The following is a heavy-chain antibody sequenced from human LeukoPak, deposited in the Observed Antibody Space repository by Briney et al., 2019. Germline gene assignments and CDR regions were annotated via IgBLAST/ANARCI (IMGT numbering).Heavy chain of an antibody. J-gene: IGHJ4*02. V-gene: IGHV3-66*01. CDR2: IYSGGST. Sequence: PWGFLRLSCAASGFTVRSIDMSWVRQAPGKGLEWVSVIYSGGSTYYADSVKGRFTISRDNSKNTLYLQMNSLRAEDTAVYYCASPDDYFDYWGQGTLVAVSS. CDR3: ASPDDYFDY. CDR1: GFTVRSID.